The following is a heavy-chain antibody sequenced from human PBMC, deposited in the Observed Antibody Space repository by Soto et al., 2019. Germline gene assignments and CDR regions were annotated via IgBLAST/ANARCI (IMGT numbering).Heavy chain of an antibody. V-gene: IGHV1-3*01. D-gene: IGHD2-2*01. Sequence: ASVKVSCKSSGYTFTNYAVHWFRHSPGQRLEWMGWINAGNGNARYSQKFQGRVTITRDTPARTVYMELSSLRSEDTAVYYCARGHLAVVPVASWFYYMDVWGKGTTVTVSS. CDR1: GYTFTNYA. J-gene: IGHJ6*03. CDR2: INAGNGNA. CDR3: ARGHLAVVPVASWFYYMDV.